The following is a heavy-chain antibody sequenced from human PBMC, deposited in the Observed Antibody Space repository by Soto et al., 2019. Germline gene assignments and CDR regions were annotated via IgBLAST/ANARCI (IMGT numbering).Heavy chain of an antibody. D-gene: IGHD2-2*01. CDR2: ISAYNGNT. Sequence: QVQLVQSGAAVKKPGASVKVSCKASGYTFTSYGISWVRQAPGQGLEWMGWISAYNGNTNYAQKLQGRVTMTTDTSTSTAYMELRSLRSDDTAVYYCASSPPTYCSSTSCYRGDYYYYYYMDVWGKGTTVTVSS. CDR3: ASSPPTYCSSTSCYRGDYYYYYYMDV. CDR1: GYTFTSYG. J-gene: IGHJ6*03. V-gene: IGHV1-18*01.